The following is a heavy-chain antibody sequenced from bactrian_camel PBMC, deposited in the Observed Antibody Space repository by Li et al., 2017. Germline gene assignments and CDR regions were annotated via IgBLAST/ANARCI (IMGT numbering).Heavy chain of an antibody. V-gene: IGHV3S55*01. CDR2: FSDGRTT. CDR1: GITEGTNC. D-gene: IGHD6*01. J-gene: IGHJ4*01. Sequence: HVQLVESGGGPVQAGGSLRLSCELSGITEGTNCIGWFRQAPGKESEGVAFFSDGRTTSYADSVKGRFTISQDNAENTLYLQMDLLKPEDTAMYYCAARSTTALVQYGGGCRPSYEYDYWGQGTQVTVS. CDR3: AARSTTALVQYGGGCRPSYEYDY.